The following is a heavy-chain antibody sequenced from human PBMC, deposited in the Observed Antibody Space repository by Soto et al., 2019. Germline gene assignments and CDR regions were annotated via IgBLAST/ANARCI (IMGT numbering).Heavy chain of an antibody. CDR3: ANSPITTVGGGIYCYDGMDE. Sequence: SETLSLTCTVSAGSISSYYWSWIRQPAGKGLEWMGRIYTSGSTNYNPSLKSRVTMSVDTSKNQFSLKLSSVTAADTAVYYCANSPITTVGGGIYCYDGMDEWGQGTTHTVSS. D-gene: IGHD3-10*01. J-gene: IGHJ6*02. V-gene: IGHV4-4*07. CDR1: AGSISSYY. CDR2: IYTSGST.